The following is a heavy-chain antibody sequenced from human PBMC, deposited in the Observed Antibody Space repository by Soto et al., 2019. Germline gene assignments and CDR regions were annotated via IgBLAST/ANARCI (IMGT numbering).Heavy chain of an antibody. CDR3: ARDGGYGSGSYRFDY. D-gene: IGHD3-10*01. V-gene: IGHV4-31*03. CDR1: GGSITSGGYY. Sequence: TSETLSLTCTVSGGSITSGGYYWNWIRQHPGKGLEWIGYIYYSGTASYNPSLKSRLTISVDTSKNQFSLKLSSVTAADTAVYFCARDGGYGSGSYRFDYWGQGALVTVSS. J-gene: IGHJ4*02. CDR2: IYYSGTA.